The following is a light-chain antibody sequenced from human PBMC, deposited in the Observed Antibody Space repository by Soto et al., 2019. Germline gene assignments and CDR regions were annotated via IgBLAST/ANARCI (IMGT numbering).Light chain of an antibody. CDR1: QSISSY. J-gene: IGKJ3*01. Sequence: DIQMTQSPSSLSASVGDRVTITCRASQSISSYLNWYQQKPGKAPKLLIYAAYSLQSGVPSRFSGSGSGTDFTLTISSLQPEDFATYYCQQSYSTPFTFGPGNKVDIK. CDR3: QQSYSTPFT. V-gene: IGKV1-39*01. CDR2: AAY.